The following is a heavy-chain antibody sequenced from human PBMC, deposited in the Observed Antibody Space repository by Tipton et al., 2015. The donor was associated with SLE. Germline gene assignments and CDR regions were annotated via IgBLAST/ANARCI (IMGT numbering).Heavy chain of an antibody. CDR1: GFTFSSYG. Sequence: SLRLSCAASGFTFSSYGMHWVRQAPGKGLEWVAFIRYDGSDKYYADSVKGRFTISRDNSKNTLYLQMNSLRAEDTAVYYCAKDSYFDRSGYYWGQGTLVTVSS. CDR3: AKDSYFDRSGYY. V-gene: IGHV3-30*02. J-gene: IGHJ4*02. CDR2: IRYDGSDK. D-gene: IGHD3-22*01.